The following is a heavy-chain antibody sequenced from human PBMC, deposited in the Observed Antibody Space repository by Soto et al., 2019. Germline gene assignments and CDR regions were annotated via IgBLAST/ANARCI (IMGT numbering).Heavy chain of an antibody. CDR3: ARAARRTYWFDP. V-gene: IGHV1-18*01. J-gene: IGHJ5*02. CDR2: ISAYNGNT. Sequence: ASVKVSCKASGYTFTSYGISWVRQAPGQGLEWMGWISAYNGNTNYAQKLQGRVTMTTDTSTSTAYMELRSLRFDDTAVYYCARAARRTYWFDPWGQGTLVTVSS. CDR1: GYTFTSYG. D-gene: IGHD6-6*01.